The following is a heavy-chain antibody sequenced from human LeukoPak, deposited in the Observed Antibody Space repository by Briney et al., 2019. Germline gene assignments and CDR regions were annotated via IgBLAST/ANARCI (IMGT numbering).Heavy chain of an antibody. D-gene: IGHD1-14*01. CDR1: GFTFDDYG. J-gene: IGHJ4*02. V-gene: IGHV3-20*04. CDR2: INWNGGST. Sequence: GGSLRLSSAASGFTFDDYGMTWVRQAPGKGLEWVSGINWNGGSTGYADSVKGRFTISRDNAKNSLYLQMNSLRAEDTALYYCARDFTGRRQFDYWGQGTLVTVSS. CDR3: ARDFTGRRQFDY.